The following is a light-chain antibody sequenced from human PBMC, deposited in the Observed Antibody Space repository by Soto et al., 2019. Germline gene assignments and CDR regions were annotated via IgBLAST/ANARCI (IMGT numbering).Light chain of an antibody. CDR2: DAS. CDR3: KQFYS. V-gene: IGKV1-13*02. Sequence: AIQLTQSPSSLSASVGDRVTITCRASQGISSALAWYQQKPGKAPKLLIYDASSLESGVPSRFSGSGSGTDFTLTISSLQPEDFATYYCKQFYSFGGGTKVEIK. J-gene: IGKJ4*01. CDR1: QGISSA.